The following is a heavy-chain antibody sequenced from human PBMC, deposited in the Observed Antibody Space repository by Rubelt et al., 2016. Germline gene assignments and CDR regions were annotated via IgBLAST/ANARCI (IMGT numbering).Heavy chain of an antibody. D-gene: IGHD3-16*01. V-gene: IGHV4-39*07. Sequence: QLQLQESGPGLVKPSETLSLTCTVSGGSISSSSYYWGWIRQPPGKGLEWIGSIYYSGSTYYNPSLMYRVAIAVETYENQCSLELISGTASDTALYSWATGGGSYALDYWGQGTLVTVSS. CDR3: ATGGGSYALDY. CDR2: IYYSGST. CDR1: GGSISSSSYY. J-gene: IGHJ4*02.